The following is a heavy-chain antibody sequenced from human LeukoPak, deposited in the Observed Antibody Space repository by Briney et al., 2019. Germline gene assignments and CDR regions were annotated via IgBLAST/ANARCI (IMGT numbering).Heavy chain of an antibody. CDR2: ISSSGSTI. J-gene: IGHJ6*04. Sequence: GGSLRLSCAASGLTLSSYEMNWVRQAPGKGLEWDAYISSSGSTIYHADSVKGRLTISRDNAKKSLYLQMNSLRAEDTAVYYCAELGITMIGGVWGKGTTVTISS. D-gene: IGHD3-10*02. CDR3: AELGITMIGGV. V-gene: IGHV3-48*03. CDR1: GLTLSSYE.